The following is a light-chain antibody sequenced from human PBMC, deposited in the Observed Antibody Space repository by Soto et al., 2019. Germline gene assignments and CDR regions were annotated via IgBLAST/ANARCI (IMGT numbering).Light chain of an antibody. V-gene: IGKV1-9*01. J-gene: IGKJ2*01. Sequence: DIQLTQSPSFLSASVGDRVTITCRASQGISTWLAWYQQRPGTAPRLLIYALSTLQSGVPSRFSGSGSGTGFTLTISSLQPEDFATYYCQQLSSYPYTFGQGTNLEIK. CDR2: ALS. CDR3: QQLSSYPYT. CDR1: QGISTW.